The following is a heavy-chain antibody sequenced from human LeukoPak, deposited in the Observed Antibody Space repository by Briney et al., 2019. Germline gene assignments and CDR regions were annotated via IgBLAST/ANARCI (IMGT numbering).Heavy chain of an antibody. V-gene: IGHV3-21*01. CDR3: AARNYKSSNYYAS. CDR2: ISSSSDYI. D-gene: IGHD3-22*01. CDR1: GFTFSSYS. J-gene: IGHJ4*02. Sequence: GGSLRLSCAASGFTFSSYSMNWVRQAPGKGLEWVSSISSSSDYIYYADSVRGRFTISRDNAKNSLYLQMNSLRAEDTAMYYCAARNYKSSNYYASGGRGPRATV.